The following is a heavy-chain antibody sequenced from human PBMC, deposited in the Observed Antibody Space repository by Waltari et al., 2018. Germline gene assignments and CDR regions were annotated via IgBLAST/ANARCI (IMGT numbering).Heavy chain of an antibody. Sequence: EVQLVESGGGLVQPGGSLKLSCVVSGFTFSASAMHWVRQASGKGLEWVGRIRSKTNSYATAYIASVKGRFTISRDDSKNTAYLQMNSMKTEDTAVYYCTPTYGDSGPYWGQGTLVTVSS. D-gene: IGHD4-17*01. CDR3: TPTYGDSGPY. CDR1: GFTFSASA. CDR2: IRSKTNSYAT. V-gene: IGHV3-73*01. J-gene: IGHJ4*02.